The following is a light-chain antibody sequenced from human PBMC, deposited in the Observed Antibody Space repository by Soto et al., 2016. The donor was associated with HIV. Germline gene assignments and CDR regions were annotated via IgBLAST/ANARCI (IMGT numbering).Light chain of an antibody. CDR3: QAWDSSTARVV. CDR2: QDT. CDR1: KLGNKY. J-gene: IGLJ2*01. V-gene: IGLV3-1*01. Sequence: SYELTQPPSVSVSPGQTASITCSGDKLGNKYACWYQQKPGQSPVLVIFQDTKRPSGIPERFSGSTSGNTATLTISETQAMDEADYYCQAWDSSTARVVFGGGTKLTVL.